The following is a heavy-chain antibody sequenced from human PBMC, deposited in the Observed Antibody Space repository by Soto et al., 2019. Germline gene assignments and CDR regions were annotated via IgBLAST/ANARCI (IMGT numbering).Heavy chain of an antibody. CDR3: AKDPRQLHVFFWFDP. V-gene: IGHV3-15*01. CDR1: GFTFSNAW. D-gene: IGHD2-2*01. CDR2: IKSKTDGGTT. Sequence: GGSLRLSCAASGFTFSNAWMSWVRQAPGKGLEWVGRIKSKTDGGTTDYAAPVKGRFTISRDDSKNTLYLQMNSLKTEDTAVYYCAKDPRQLHVFFWFDPWGQGTLVTVSS. J-gene: IGHJ5*02.